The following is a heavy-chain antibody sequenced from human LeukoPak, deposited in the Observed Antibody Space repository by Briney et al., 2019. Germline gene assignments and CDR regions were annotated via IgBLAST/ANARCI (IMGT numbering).Heavy chain of an antibody. CDR3: ARVDYYDSSGYPSLGGAFDI. CDR1: GGTFSSYT. V-gene: IGHV1-69*02. Sequence: ASVKVSCKASGGTFSSYTISWVRQAPGQGLEWMGRIIPILGIANYAQKFQGRVTFTADKSTSTAYMELSSLRSEDTAVYYCARVDYYDSSGYPSLGGAFDIWGQGTMVTVSS. D-gene: IGHD3-22*01. J-gene: IGHJ3*02. CDR2: IIPILGIA.